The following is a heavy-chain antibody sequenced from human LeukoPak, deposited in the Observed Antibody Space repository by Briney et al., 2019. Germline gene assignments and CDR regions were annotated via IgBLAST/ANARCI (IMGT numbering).Heavy chain of an antibody. J-gene: IGHJ5*02. D-gene: IGHD2-2*01. CDR1: GFTFSSYS. Sequence: GGSLRLSCAASGFTFSSYSMNWVRQAPGKGLEWVSSISSSSSYIYYADSVKGRFTIPRDNAKNSLYLQMNSLRAEDTAVYYCAREKDIVVVPAAISFDPWGQGTLVTVSS. V-gene: IGHV3-21*01. CDR2: ISSSSSYI. CDR3: AREKDIVVVPAAISFDP.